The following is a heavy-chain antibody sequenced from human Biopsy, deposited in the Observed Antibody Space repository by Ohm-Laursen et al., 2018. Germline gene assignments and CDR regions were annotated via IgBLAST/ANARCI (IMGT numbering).Heavy chain of an antibody. CDR1: GASVTSGSYY. D-gene: IGHD6-19*01. V-gene: IGHV4-61*01. CDR3: ARESALAGDFDS. CDR2: ISNIGST. J-gene: IGHJ4*02. Sequence: SDTLSLTCTVSGASVTSGSYYWSWIRQPPGKGLEWLGYISNIGSTNYNPSLKSRVTISVDTSKNHFSLKLTSVTAADTAVYYCARESALAGDFDSWGQGALVTVFS.